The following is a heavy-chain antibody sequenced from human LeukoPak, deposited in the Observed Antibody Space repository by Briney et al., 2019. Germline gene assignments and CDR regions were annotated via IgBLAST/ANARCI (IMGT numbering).Heavy chain of an antibody. Sequence: SETLSLTCTVSGGSIGYTSYYWGWIRQPPGKGLEWIGSVYFSGTTYYNPSLKSRVTISVDTSKNHFSLRLSSVTAADTAVYYCARHFWGANDAFDIWGQGTMVTVSS. D-gene: IGHD7-27*01. J-gene: IGHJ3*02. CDR1: GGSIGYTSYY. CDR3: ARHFWGANDAFDI. CDR2: VYFSGTT. V-gene: IGHV4-39*01.